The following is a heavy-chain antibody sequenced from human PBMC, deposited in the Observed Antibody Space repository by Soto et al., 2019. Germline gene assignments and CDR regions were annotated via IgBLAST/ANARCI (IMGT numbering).Heavy chain of an antibody. V-gene: IGHV3-23*01. Sequence: PGGSLRLSCAASGFTFSSYAMSWVRQAPGKGLEWVSAISGSGGSTYYADSVKGRFTISRDNSKNTLYLQMNSLRAEDTAVYYCAKDLNYDILTGYYKYGAFDIWGQGTMVTVSS. CDR1: GFTFSSYA. CDR2: ISGSGGST. D-gene: IGHD3-9*01. CDR3: AKDLNYDILTGYYKYGAFDI. J-gene: IGHJ3*02.